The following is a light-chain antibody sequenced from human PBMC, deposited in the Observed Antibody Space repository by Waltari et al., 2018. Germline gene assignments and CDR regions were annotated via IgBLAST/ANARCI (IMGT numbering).Light chain of an antibody. CDR2: QDS. CDR1: KLGDKY. V-gene: IGLV3-1*01. Sequence: SYELTQPPSVSVSPGQTASITCSGDKLGDKYACWYQQKPGQAAVLVICQDSKRPSGIPERFSGSNSGNTATLTISGTQAMDEADYYCQAWDSSTANYVFGTGTKVIVL. CDR3: QAWDSSTANYV. J-gene: IGLJ1*01.